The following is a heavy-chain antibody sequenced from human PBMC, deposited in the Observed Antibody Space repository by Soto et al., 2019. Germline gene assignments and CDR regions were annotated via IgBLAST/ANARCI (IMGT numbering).Heavy chain of an antibody. Sequence: LRLSCAASGFTFSSYTMHWVRQAPGKGLEWVALISYDGSNKYYADSVKGRFTISRDNSKNTPYLQVNSLRPDDTAVYYCARAIRGPSYATDVCDRGTMVTVSS. V-gene: IGHV3-30-3*01. D-gene: IGHD5-12*01. CDR3: ARAIRGPSYATDV. CDR2: ISYDGSNK. CDR1: GFTFSSYT. J-gene: IGHJ6*02.